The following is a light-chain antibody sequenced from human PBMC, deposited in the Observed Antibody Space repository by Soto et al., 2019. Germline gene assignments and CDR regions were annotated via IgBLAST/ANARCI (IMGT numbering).Light chain of an antibody. J-gene: IGLJ3*02. Sequence: QSALTRPASVSGSPGQSITISCSGTTNDVGGYNYVSWYQQHPGKAPKLLIYGVTDRPSGVSSRFSGSKSGNAASLTISGLQAEDEGDYYCSSYTSSYTWIFGGGTKLTVL. V-gene: IGLV2-14*03. CDR3: SSYTSSYTWI. CDR2: GVT. CDR1: TNDVGGYNY.